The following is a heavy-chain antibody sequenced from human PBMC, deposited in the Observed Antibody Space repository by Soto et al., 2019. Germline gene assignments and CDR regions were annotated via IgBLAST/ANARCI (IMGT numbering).Heavy chain of an antibody. Sequence: VQLKESGPGMVKPSQTLSLTCTVSGDSISSGTYYWSWIRQHAEKGLEWIGYISYSGSAYYNPSLKSRVTISVDTSKNQFSLKMASVTAADTAVYYCARDRRTYGDYFDYWGQGTLVTVSS. V-gene: IGHV4-31*03. CDR3: ARDRRTYGDYFDY. J-gene: IGHJ4*02. CDR1: GDSISSGTYY. D-gene: IGHD4-17*01. CDR2: ISYSGSA.